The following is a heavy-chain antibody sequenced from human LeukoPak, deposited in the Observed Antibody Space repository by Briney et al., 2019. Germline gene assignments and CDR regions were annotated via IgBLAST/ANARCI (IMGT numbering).Heavy chain of an antibody. J-gene: IGHJ4*02. Sequence: WXRQLPXXXLEWMGIIYPGDSDTRYSPSFQGQVTISADKSISTAYLQWSSLKASDTAMYYCARLRSWYPYYWGQGTLVTVSS. CDR2: IYPGDSDT. D-gene: IGHD6-13*01. V-gene: IGHV5-51*01. CDR3: ARLRSWYPYY.